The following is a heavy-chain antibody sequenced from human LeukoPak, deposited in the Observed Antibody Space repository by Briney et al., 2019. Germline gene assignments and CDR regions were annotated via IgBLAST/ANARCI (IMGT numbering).Heavy chain of an antibody. CDR2: VSHSGNT. V-gene: IGHV4-61*01. CDR1: GGSVISGSYY. Sequence: PSETLSLTCTVSGGSVISGSYYWSWIRQPPGKGLEWIGYVSHSGNTNYNPSLKSRVTISKDTSKNQFSLNLSSVTAADTAVYYCVREHDWGDFDFWGQGTLFTVSS. J-gene: IGHJ4*02. D-gene: IGHD3-9*01. CDR3: VREHDWGDFDF.